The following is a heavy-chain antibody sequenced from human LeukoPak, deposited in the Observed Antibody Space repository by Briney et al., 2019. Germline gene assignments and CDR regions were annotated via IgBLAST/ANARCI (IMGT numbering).Heavy chain of an antibody. J-gene: IGHJ4*02. Sequence: ASVKVSRKASGYTFTSYYMHWVRQAPGQGLEWMGIINPSGGSTSYAQKFQGRVTMTRDMSTSTVYMELSSLRSEDTAVYYCARDSQLGYCSSTSCYTGQDLDYWGQGTLVTVSS. D-gene: IGHD2-2*02. V-gene: IGHV1-46*01. CDR3: ARDSQLGYCSSTSCYTGQDLDY. CDR1: GYTFTSYY. CDR2: INPSGGST.